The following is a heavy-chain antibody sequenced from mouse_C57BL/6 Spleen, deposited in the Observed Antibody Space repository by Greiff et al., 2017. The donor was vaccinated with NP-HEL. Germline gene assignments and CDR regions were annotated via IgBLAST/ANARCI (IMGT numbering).Heavy chain of an antibody. V-gene: IGHV1-50*01. CDR3: ARNDYDAY. J-gene: IGHJ3*01. Sequence: VQLQQSGAELVKPGASVKLSCKASGYTFTSYWMQWVKQRPGQGLEWIGEIDPSDSYTNYNQKFKGKATLTVDTSSSTAYMQLSSLTSEDSAVYYCARNDYDAYWGQGTLVTVSA. CDR1: GYTFTSYW. D-gene: IGHD2-4*01. CDR2: IDPSDSYT.